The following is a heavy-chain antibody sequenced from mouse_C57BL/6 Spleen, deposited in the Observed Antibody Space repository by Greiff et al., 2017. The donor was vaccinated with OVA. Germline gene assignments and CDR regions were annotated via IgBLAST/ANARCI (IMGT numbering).Heavy chain of an antibody. CDR1: GFSLTSYG. CDR3: AKEGYEGYFDV. D-gene: IGHD2-3*01. J-gene: IGHJ1*03. Sequence: VKLQESGPGLVQPSQSLSITCTVSGFSLTSYGVHWVRQSPGKGLEWLGVIWRGGSTDYNAAFMSRLSITKDNSKSQVFFKMNSLQADDTAIYDCAKEGYEGYFDVWGTGTTVTVSS. CDR2: IWRGGST. V-gene: IGHV2-5*01.